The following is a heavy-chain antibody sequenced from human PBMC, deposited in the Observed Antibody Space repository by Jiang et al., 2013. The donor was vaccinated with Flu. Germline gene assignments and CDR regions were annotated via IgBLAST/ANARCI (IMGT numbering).Heavy chain of an antibody. CDR1: GFTFSVYG. Sequence: QLLESGGGVVQPGRSLRLSCAASGFTFSVYGIHWVRQAPGKGLEWMAFISYDGSDKYYADSVKGRFTISRDNSKYTLSLQMNSLRVEDTAVYYCAKQIGHNYALFDSWGQGTLVTVSS. CDR2: ISYDGSDK. J-gene: IGHJ4*02. D-gene: IGHD1-1*01. V-gene: IGHV3-30*18. CDR3: AKQIGHNYALFDS.